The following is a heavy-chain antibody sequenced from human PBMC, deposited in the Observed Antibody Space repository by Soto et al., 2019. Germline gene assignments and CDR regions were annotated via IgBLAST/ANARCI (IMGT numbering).Heavy chain of an antibody. CDR2: ISYDGSNK. J-gene: IGHJ4*02. D-gene: IGHD5-12*01. CDR1: GFTFSSYG. V-gene: IGHV3-30*18. CDR3: AKEKYTSGYDSDIFDY. Sequence: QVQLVESGGGVVQPGRSLRLSCAASGFTFSSYGMHWVRQAPGKGLEWVAVISYDGSNKYYADSVKGRFTIARDNSKNTLYLQMNSLRAEDTAGYYCAKEKYTSGYDSDIFDYWGQGTLVTVSS.